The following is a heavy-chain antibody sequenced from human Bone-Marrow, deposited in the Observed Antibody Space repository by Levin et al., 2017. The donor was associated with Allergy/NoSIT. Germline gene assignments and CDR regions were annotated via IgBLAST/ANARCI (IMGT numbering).Heavy chain of an antibody. V-gene: IGHV3-23*01. J-gene: IGHJ4*02. Sequence: GESLKISCAASGFDFSRYALSWVRQAPGKGLEWVSAISGRGDVTYYADSVRGRFTISRDYSKKSVYLQMNSLRAEDTAVYYCARGRGSYYKPPFDFWGQGALVTVSS. CDR3: ARGRGSYYKPPFDF. D-gene: IGHD3-10*01. CDR1: GFDFSRYA. CDR2: ISGRGDVT.